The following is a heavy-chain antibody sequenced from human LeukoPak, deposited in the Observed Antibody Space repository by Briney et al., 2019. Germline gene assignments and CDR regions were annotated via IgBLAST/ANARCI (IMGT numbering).Heavy chain of an antibody. CDR2: VRSTANGYAT. CDR3: AKDGLYCGGDCYYVDY. Sequence: GGSLRLSCAASGFTFSGSALHWVRQASGKGLEWVGRVRSTANGYATAYAASVKGRFTISRDDSKNTAYLQMDSLKTEDTAVYYCAKDGLYCGGDCYYVDYWGQGTLVTVSS. J-gene: IGHJ4*02. CDR1: GFTFSGSA. D-gene: IGHD2-21*02. V-gene: IGHV3-73*01.